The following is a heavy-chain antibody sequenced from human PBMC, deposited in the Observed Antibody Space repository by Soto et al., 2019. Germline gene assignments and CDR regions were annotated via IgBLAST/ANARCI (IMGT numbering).Heavy chain of an antibody. J-gene: IGHJ4*02. CDR3: AREGYNFGPFDY. Sequence: SQTLRLTWTVAGGTLISYYWSWIRRTPGMGLEWIASISYSGTTNYNSSLKSRVTISIDTSKNQFSLKFNSVTAADTAVYYCAREGYNFGPFDYWGQGALVTVSS. CDR2: ISYSGTT. D-gene: IGHD5-18*01. V-gene: IGHV4-59*01. CDR1: GGTLISYY.